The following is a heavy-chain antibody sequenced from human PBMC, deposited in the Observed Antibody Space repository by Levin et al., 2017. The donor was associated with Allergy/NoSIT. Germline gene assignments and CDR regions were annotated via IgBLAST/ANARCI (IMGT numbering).Heavy chain of an antibody. Sequence: GESLKISCKASGYTFTSYYMHWVRQAPGQGLEWMGIINPSGGSTSYAQKFQGRVTMTRDTSTSTVYMELSSLRSEDTAVYYCARDAPGYYDSSGDTLGTFDIWGQGTMVTVSS. CDR3: ARDAPGYYDSSGDTLGTFDI. J-gene: IGHJ3*02. D-gene: IGHD3-22*01. CDR1: GYTFTSYY. CDR2: INPSGGST. V-gene: IGHV1-46*01.